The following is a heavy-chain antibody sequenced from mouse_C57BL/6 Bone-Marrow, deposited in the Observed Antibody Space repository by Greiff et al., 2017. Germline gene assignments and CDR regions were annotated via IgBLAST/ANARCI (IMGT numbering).Heavy chain of an antibody. V-gene: IGHV1-81*01. CDR3: ARDDYDAMDY. CDR1: GYTFTSYG. Sequence: QVQLKQSGAELARPGASVKLSCKASGYTFTSYGISWVKQRTGQGLEWIGEIYPRSGNTYYNEKFKGKATLTADKSSSTAYMELRSLTSEDSAVYFCARDDYDAMDYWGQGTSVTVSS. CDR2: IYPRSGNT. J-gene: IGHJ4*01.